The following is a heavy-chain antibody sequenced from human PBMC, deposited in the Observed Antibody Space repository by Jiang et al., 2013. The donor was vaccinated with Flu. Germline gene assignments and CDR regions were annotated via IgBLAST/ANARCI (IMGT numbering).Heavy chain of an antibody. V-gene: IGHV4-31*03. J-gene: IGHJ4*02. D-gene: IGHD3-16*02. CDR2: IYYSGST. CDR3: ASGQRYHYFDS. Sequence: GPGLVKPSQTLSLTCSVSGGSISTGGYYWSWIRQHPGKGLEWIGYIYYSGSTFYNPSLKSRITISLDTSKNQFSLKLSSVTAADTAVYYCASGQRYHYFDSWGQGTLVTVSS. CDR1: GGSISTGGYY.